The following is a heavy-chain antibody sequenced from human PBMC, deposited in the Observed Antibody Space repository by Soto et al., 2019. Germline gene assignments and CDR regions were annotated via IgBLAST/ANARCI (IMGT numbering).Heavy chain of an antibody. D-gene: IGHD2-21*02. J-gene: IGHJ4*02. Sequence: EVQLLESGGGLVQPGGSLRLSCAASGFTFSSYAMSWARQAPGKGLEWVSDISGSGDSRHHADSVKGRFTISRDNSKNTLYLQMNSLRAEDTAVYYCARDWRLDYWGQGTRVTVSS. CDR2: ISGSGDSR. CDR1: GFTFSSYA. CDR3: ARDWRLDY. V-gene: IGHV3-23*01.